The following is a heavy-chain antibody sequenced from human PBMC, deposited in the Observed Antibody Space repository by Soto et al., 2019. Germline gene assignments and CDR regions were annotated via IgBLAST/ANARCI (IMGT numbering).Heavy chain of an antibody. V-gene: IGHV3-30*18. CDR1: AFAFSSYG. D-gene: IGHD3-22*01. Sequence: GGSLRLSCAGSAFAFSSYGIHWVRQAPGKGLEWVAAIAYDGSAEYYTDSVKGRVTISRDNSNNMVLLQMNSLRAEDTAVYYCAKDESREIQLTCLTYGLDVRGQGTTVAVAS. CDR2: IAYDGSAE. CDR3: AKDESREIQLTCLTYGLDV. J-gene: IGHJ6*02.